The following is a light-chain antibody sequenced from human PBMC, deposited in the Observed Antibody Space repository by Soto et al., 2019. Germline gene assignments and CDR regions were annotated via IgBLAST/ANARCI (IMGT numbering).Light chain of an antibody. CDR1: RSISSY. J-gene: IGKJ2*01. CDR2: AAS. Sequence: DIQMTQSPSSLSASVGDRVTITCRTSRSISSYLNWYQQKPGKAPKLLIYAASSLQSGVPSRFSGSGSGTDVTLTISSLQPQDFETYYCQHSYSTPYTFGQGTKVEIK. CDR3: QHSYSTPYT. V-gene: IGKV1-39*01.